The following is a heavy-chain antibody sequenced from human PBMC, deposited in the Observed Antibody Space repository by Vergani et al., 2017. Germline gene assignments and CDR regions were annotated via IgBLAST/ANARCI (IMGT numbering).Heavy chain of an antibody. Sequence: EVQLLESGGGLVQPGGSRRLSCAGAGFPFDPYTMAYVRQAPGKGLEWVATISSGGGDIFYADSVKGRFTISRDNSKNTLFLQMNSLKDEDTAVYYCTTAWGLYDLQGEYFQYWGRGTLVSVSS. CDR1: GFPFDPYT. CDR3: TTAWGLYDLQGEYFQY. D-gene: IGHD2-8*01. J-gene: IGHJ1*01. V-gene: IGHV3-23*01. CDR2: ISSGGGDI.